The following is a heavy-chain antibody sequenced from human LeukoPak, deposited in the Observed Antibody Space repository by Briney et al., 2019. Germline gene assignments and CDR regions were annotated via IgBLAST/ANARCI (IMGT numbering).Heavy chain of an antibody. CDR2: NRDKSKSYTT. Sequence: GGSLRLSCVASGFTVSDHYIDWARQAPGKGLEWVGRNRDKSKSYTTDYAASVRGRFTISRDDSKNSLYLQMYSLKTEDTPVYFCTRPSYYDSRGYSTNGFDIWGQGTMVTVSS. J-gene: IGHJ3*02. V-gene: IGHV3-72*01. D-gene: IGHD3-22*01. CDR1: GFTVSDHY. CDR3: TRPSYYDSRGYSTNGFDI.